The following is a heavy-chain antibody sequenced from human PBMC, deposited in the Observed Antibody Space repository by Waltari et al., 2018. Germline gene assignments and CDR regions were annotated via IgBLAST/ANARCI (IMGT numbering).Heavy chain of an antibody. D-gene: IGHD6-19*01. Sequence: QLQLQESGPGLVKPSETLSLTCTVSGGSISSSSYYWGWIRQPPGKGLEWIGSIYYSGSTYYNPSLKSRVTISVDTSKNQFSLKLSSVTAADTAVYYCAREGIRGWDAFDIWGQGTMVTVSS. CDR1: GGSISSSSYY. V-gene: IGHV4-39*07. J-gene: IGHJ3*02. CDR2: IYYSGST. CDR3: AREGIRGWDAFDI.